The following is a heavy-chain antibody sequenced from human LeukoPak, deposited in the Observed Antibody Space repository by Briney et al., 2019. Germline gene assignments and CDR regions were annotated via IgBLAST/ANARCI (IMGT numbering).Heavy chain of an antibody. CDR1: GGSISSYY. V-gene: IGHV4-59*08. CDR2: IYYSGST. CDR3: ARHQMATISHFDY. D-gene: IGHD5-24*01. J-gene: IGHJ4*02. Sequence: SQTLSLTCTVSGGSISSYYWSWIRQPPGKGLEWIGYIYYSGSTNYNPSLKSRVTISVDTSKNQFSLKLSSVTAADTAVYYCARHQMATISHFDYWGQGTLVTVSS.